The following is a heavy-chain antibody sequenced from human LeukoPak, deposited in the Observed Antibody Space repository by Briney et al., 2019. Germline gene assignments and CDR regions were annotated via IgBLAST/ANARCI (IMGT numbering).Heavy chain of an antibody. Sequence: GGSLRLSCAASGFTFSDYYVSWIRQAPGKGLEWLSYISSSGSTTYYADSVKGRFTISRDNAKNSLYLQMNSLRAEDTAVYYCARDLYYDSSGYCLDYWGQGTRSPSPQ. CDR3: ARDLYYDSSGYCLDY. J-gene: IGHJ4*02. V-gene: IGHV3-11*01. CDR2: ISSSGSTT. D-gene: IGHD3-22*01. CDR1: GFTFSDYY.